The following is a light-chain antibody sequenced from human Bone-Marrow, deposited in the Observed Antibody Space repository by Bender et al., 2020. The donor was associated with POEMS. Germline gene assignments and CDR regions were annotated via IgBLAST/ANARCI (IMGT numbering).Light chain of an antibody. Sequence: QSALTQPASVSGSPGQSIAISCTGTSSDVGTYNYVSWYQQHPGKAPKLIIYDVTTRPSGVSNRFSGSQSGNTASLTISGLQAEDEADYYCTSYRSSSTPCVFGTGTKVTVL. CDR1: SSDVGTYNY. V-gene: IGLV2-14*03. CDR2: DVT. CDR3: TSYRSSSTPCV. J-gene: IGLJ1*01.